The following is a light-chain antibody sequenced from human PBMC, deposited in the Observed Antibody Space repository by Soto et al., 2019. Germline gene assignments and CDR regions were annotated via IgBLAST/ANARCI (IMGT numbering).Light chain of an antibody. J-gene: IGLJ1*01. V-gene: IGLV2-14*01. CDR1: SSDVGAYNY. Sequence: QSVLTQPASVSGSPGQSITISCTGTSSDVGAYNYVSWYQQYPGTAPKVMIYEVSSRPSGVSHRFSGSKSGNTASLTISGLQPEDEAEYYCSSFTSRSTFNYVFVTGTKSPS. CDR3: SSFTSRSTFNYV. CDR2: EVS.